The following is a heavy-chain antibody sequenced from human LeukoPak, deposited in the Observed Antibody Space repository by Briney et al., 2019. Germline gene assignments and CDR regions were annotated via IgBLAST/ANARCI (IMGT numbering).Heavy chain of an antibody. CDR3: ARGLRRGGFPLGY. J-gene: IGHJ4*02. CDR1: GGSFSGYY. V-gene: IGHV4-34*01. Sequence: SETLSLTCAVYGGSFSGYYWSWIRQPPGKGLEWIGEINHSGSTNYNPSLKSRVTISVDTSKNQISLKLSSVTAADTAVYYCARGLRRGGFPLGYWGQGTLVTVSS. D-gene: IGHD3-10*01. CDR2: INHSGST.